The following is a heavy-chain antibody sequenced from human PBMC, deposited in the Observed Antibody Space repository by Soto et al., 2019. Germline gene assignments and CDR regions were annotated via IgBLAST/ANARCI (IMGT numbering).Heavy chain of an antibody. Sequence: PGGSLRLSCAASGFTFSGYGMHWVRQAPGKGLEWVAVISYDGSNEYYADSVKGRFTISRDNSKNTLYLQVNSLRAEDTAVYYCAKDHCGGGPCSPNYGGQEPLVTVP. CDR3: AKDHCGGGPCSPNY. CDR1: GFTFSGYG. J-gene: IGHJ4*02. V-gene: IGHV3-30*18. CDR2: ISYDGSNE. D-gene: IGHD2-15*01.